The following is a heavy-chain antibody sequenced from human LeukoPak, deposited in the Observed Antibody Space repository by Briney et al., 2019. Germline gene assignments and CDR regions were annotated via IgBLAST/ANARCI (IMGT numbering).Heavy chain of an antibody. CDR2: ISGSGGST. CDR3: AKEGPPYYYDSSGQFSS. J-gene: IGHJ5*02. Sequence: GGSLRLSCAASGFTFSSYAMSWVRQAPGKGLEWVSAISGSGGSTYYADSVRGRFTISRDNSKNTLYLQMNSLRAEDTAVYYCAKEGPPYYYDSSGQFSSWGQGTLVTVSS. D-gene: IGHD3-22*01. CDR1: GFTFSSYA. V-gene: IGHV3-23*01.